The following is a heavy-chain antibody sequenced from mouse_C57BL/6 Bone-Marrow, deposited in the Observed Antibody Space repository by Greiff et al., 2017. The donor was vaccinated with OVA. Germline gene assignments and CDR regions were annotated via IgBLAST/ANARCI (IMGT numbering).Heavy chain of an antibody. J-gene: IGHJ2*01. CDR2: ISRGGGYT. Sequence: EVQRVESGGDLAKPGGSLKLSCAASGFTFTSYGMSWVRQTPDQRLEWVATISRGGGYTYYPDRVKGRSTISTDNSKNTLYLQMSSLKSEDTAMYYCARHNPPAQATYFDYWGQGTTLTVSS. D-gene: IGHD3-2*02. CDR1: GFTFTSYG. V-gene: IGHV5-6*01. CDR3: ARHNPPAQATYFDY.